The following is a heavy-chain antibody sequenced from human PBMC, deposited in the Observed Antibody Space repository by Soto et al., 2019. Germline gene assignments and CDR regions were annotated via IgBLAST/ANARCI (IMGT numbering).Heavy chain of an antibody. CDR2: INPATGAA. CDR1: GYPVTAYY. V-gene: IGHV1-2*01. J-gene: IGHJ3*02. Sequence: QLHLVQSGAVVKKPGASVTVSCSASGYPVTAYYMHWVRQAPGRGLEWMGGINPATGAAKYTQTYQGRATRAWGTRTRTAFMELRGGTSVGAGVFCGARGGGVGVAGSAAFDMWGQGTVVTVSS. D-gene: IGHD3-3*01. CDR3: ARGGGVGVAGSAAFDM.